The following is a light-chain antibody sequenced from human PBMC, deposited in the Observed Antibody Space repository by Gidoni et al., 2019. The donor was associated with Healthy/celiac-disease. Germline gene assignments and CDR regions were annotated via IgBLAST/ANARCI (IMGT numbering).Light chain of an antibody. J-gene: IGKJ1*01. CDR1: QGSRND. V-gene: IGKV1-6*01. Sequence: AIQMTQSPSSLSASVGDRVTITCRASQGSRNDLGWYQQKPGKAPKLLIYAASSLQSGVPARFSGSGSGTDFTLTISSLQPEDFATYYCLQDYNYPRTFGQGTKVEIK. CDR3: LQDYNYPRT. CDR2: AAS.